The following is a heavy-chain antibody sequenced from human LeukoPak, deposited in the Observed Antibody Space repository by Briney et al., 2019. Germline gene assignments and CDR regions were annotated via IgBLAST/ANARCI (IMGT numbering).Heavy chain of an antibody. J-gene: IGHJ4*02. V-gene: IGHV1-69*05. Sequence: SVKVSCKASGGTFSSYAISWVRQAHGQGLECMGGIIPIFGTANYAQKFQGRVTITTDESTSTAYMELSSLRSEDTAVYYCARQDSSGYHYSDYWGQGTLVTVSS. CDR1: GGTFSSYA. CDR3: ARQDSSGYHYSDY. CDR2: IIPIFGTA. D-gene: IGHD3-22*01.